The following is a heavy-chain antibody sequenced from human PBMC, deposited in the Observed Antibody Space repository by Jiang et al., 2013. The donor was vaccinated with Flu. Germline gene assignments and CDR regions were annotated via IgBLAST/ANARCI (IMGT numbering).Heavy chain of an antibody. CDR2: TYYRSKWYN. V-gene: IGHV6-1*01. Sequence: SQTLSLTCAISGDSVSSNSAAWNWIRQSPSRGLEWLGRTYYRSKWYNDYAVSVKSRITINPDTSKNQFSLQLNSVTPEDTAVYYCARDRVITMVVEEYYFDYWGQGTLVTVSS. D-gene: IGHD3-22*01. J-gene: IGHJ4*02. CDR1: GDSVSSNSAA. CDR3: ARDRVITMVVEEYYFDY.